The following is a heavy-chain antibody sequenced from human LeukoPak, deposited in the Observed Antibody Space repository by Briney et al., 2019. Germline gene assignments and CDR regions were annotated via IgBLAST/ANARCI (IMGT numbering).Heavy chain of an antibody. V-gene: IGHV3-43D*04. D-gene: IGHD3-10*01. CDR2: ISWDGGST. Sequence: PGGSLRLSCAASRFTFDDYAMHWVRQAPGKGLEWVSLISWDGGSTYYADSVKGRFTISRDNSKNSLYLQMNSLRAEDTALYYCAKAEDYYGSGSRYYGMDVWGKGTTVTVSS. CDR3: AKAEDYYGSGSRYYGMDV. J-gene: IGHJ6*04. CDR1: RFTFDDYA.